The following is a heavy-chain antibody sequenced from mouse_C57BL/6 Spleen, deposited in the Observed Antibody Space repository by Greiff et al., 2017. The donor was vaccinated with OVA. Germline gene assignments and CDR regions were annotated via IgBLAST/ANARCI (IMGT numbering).Heavy chain of an antibody. V-gene: IGHV5-12*01. D-gene: IGHD2-3*01. J-gene: IGHJ3*01. CDR3: ARRGDGYHFAY. Sequence: EVKLVESGGGLVQPGGSLKLSCAASGFTFSDYYMYWVRQTPEKRLEWVAYISNGGGSPYYPDTVKGRFTISRDHAKNTLYLQMMLLKSEDTAMYYCARRGDGYHFAYWGQGTLVTVSA. CDR1: GFTFSDYY. CDR2: ISNGGGSP.